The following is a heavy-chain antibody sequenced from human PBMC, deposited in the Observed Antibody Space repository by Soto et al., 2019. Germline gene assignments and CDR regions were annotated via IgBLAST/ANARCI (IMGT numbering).Heavy chain of an antibody. CDR2: IYSGGNT. CDR3: ARAYSSYYWFDP. D-gene: IGHD6-6*01. V-gene: IGHV3-53*02. J-gene: IGHJ5*02. CDR1: GFTVSSDY. Sequence: EVQLVETGGGLIQPGGSLRLSCAASGFTVSSDYMTWVRQAPGKGLEWVAFIYSGGNTFYADSVKGRFTISRDNSKNTQYIQLNSLRAENTAVYYCARAYSSYYWFDPWCQGTMVTVSS.